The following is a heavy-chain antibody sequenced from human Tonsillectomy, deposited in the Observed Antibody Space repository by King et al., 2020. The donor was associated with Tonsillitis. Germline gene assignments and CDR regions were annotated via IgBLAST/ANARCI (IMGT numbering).Heavy chain of an antibody. Sequence: VQLVESGAEVKKPGSSVKVSCKATGGTFSSNAISWVRQAPGQGLEWMGGLIPKFGTANHAQKFQGRVTIIADESTSTLYMELSSLRSEDTAVYYCGSSSGSYFLFDFWGQGTLVTVSS. CDR3: GSSSGSYFLFDF. D-gene: IGHD1-26*01. V-gene: IGHV1-69*01. J-gene: IGHJ4*02. CDR1: GGTFSSNA. CDR2: LIPKFGTA.